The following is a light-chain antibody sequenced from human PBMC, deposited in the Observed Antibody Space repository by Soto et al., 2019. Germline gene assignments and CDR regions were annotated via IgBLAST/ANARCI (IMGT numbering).Light chain of an antibody. J-gene: IGLJ2*01. CDR3: SSYTSSSTVV. CDR1: SSDVGGYNY. CDR2: EVI. V-gene: IGLV2-14*01. Sequence: QSALTQPASVSGSPGQSITLSCTGTSSDVGGYNYVSWYQQHPGKAPKLMIYEVINRPSGVSNRFSGSKSGNTASLTISGLQAEDEADYYCSSYTSSSTVVFGGGTKVTVL.